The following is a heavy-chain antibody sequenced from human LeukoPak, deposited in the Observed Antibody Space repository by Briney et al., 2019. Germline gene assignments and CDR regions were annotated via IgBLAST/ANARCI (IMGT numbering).Heavy chain of an antibody. CDR1: GGSFSGYY. Sequence: SETLSLTCAVYGGSFSGYYWSWIRQPPEKGLEWIGEINHSGSTNYNPSLKSRVTISVDTSKNQFSLKLSSVTAADTAVYYCAVNRGSGWPNFDYWGQGTLVTVSS. CDR2: INHSGST. D-gene: IGHD6-19*01. J-gene: IGHJ4*02. V-gene: IGHV4-34*01. CDR3: AVNRGSGWPNFDY.